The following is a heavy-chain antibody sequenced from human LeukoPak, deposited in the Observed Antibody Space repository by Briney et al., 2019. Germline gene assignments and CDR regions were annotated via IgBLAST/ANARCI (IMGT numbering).Heavy chain of an antibody. J-gene: IGHJ6*03. CDR1: GGSISGFH. Sequence: SETLSLTCTVSGGSISGFHWSWIRQPPGQRLEWIGYIYDSGSTNYNPSLKSRVTISVDTSKKQFSLKMSSVTAADTAVYYCARDLSYCSSTSCYGYMDVWGKGTTVTVT. D-gene: IGHD2-2*01. CDR3: ARDLSYCSSTSCYGYMDV. V-gene: IGHV4-59*01. CDR2: IYDSGST.